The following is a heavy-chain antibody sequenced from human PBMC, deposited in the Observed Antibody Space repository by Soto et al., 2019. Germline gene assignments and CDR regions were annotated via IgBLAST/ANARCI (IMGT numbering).Heavy chain of an antibody. Sequence: QVQLVQSGAEVKKPGSSVKVSCKASGGTFSSYAISWVRQAPGQGLEWMGGIIPIFGTANYAQKFQGRVTITAEESTSTAYMELSSLRSEDTAVYYCARDCSSTSCAVYYYYYGMDVWGQGTTVTVSS. CDR1: GGTFSSYA. CDR2: IIPIFGTA. CDR3: ARDCSSTSCAVYYYYYGMDV. J-gene: IGHJ6*02. V-gene: IGHV1-69*01. D-gene: IGHD2-2*01.